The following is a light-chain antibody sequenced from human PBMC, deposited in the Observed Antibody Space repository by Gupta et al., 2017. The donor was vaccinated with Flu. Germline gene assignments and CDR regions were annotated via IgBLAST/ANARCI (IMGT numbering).Light chain of an antibody. J-gene: IGLJ1*01. CDR3: CAYDARLNYV. Sequence: VTTSSCATSTAVGANNSVYWYQQHPDKAPKLLIYDVSKRPSGVPDRFSGSKSGNSASLTISGLQAEDEADYYCCAYDARLNYVFGSGTKVTVL. V-gene: IGLV2-11*01. CDR2: DVS. CDR1: STAVGANNS.